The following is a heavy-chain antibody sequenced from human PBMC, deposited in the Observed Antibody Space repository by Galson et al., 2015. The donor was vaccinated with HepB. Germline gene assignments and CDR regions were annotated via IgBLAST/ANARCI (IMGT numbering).Heavy chain of an antibody. CDR3: ARGPRHCGDISCQLDYSYYKGLDV. CDR2: IDPTDSYS. Sequence: QSGAEVKKPGESLRISCQGSGYSFSSHWITWVRQIPGTGLEWMGRIDPTDSYSIYSPSFQGHVTVSVDKSVSTAYLQWSSLKASDSAMYFCARGPRHCGDISCQLDYSYYKGLDVWGQGTTVTVSS. D-gene: IGHD2-2*01. V-gene: IGHV5-10-1*01. CDR1: GYSFSSHW. J-gene: IGHJ6*02.